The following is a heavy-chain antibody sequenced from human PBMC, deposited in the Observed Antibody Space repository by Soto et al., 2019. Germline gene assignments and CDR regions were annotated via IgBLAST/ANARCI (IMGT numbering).Heavy chain of an antibody. CDR2: MNPNSGNT. CDR3: AREGCSSTSCYNWFDP. CDR1: GYTFTSYD. V-gene: IGHV1-8*01. Sequence: ASVKVSCKASGYTFTSYDINWVRQATGQGLEWMGWMNPNSGNTGYAQKFQGWVTMTRDTSISTAYMELSRLRSDDTAVYYCAREGCSSTSCYNWFDPWGQGTLVTVSS. D-gene: IGHD2-2*01. J-gene: IGHJ5*02.